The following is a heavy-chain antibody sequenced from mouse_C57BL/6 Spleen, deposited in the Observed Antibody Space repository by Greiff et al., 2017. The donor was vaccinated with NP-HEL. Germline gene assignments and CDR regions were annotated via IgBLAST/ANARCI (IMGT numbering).Heavy chain of an antibody. CDR2: IRNKANGYTT. J-gene: IGHJ2*01. CDR3: ESYDYGSSYDY. D-gene: IGHD1-1*01. CDR1: GFTFTDYY. Sequence: EVQVVESGGGLVQPGGSLSLSCAASGFTFTDYYMSWVRQPPGKALEWLGFIRNKANGYTTEYSASVKGRFTISRDNSQSILYLQMNALRAEDSATCYCESYDYGSSYDYWGQGTTVTVSS. V-gene: IGHV7-3*01.